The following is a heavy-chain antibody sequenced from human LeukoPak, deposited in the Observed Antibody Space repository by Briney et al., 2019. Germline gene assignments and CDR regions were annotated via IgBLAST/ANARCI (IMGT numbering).Heavy chain of an antibody. Sequence: GESLKISCKGSGYSFTSYWIGWVRQMPGKGLEWMGIIYPGDSDSRYSPSFQGQVTISADKSISTAYLQWSSLKASDTAMYYCARQWGRYPPRGYYYYYMDVWGKGTTVTVSS. J-gene: IGHJ6*03. D-gene: IGHD6-19*01. CDR2: IYPGDSDS. CDR1: GYSFTSYW. V-gene: IGHV5-51*01. CDR3: ARQWGRYPPRGYYYYYMDV.